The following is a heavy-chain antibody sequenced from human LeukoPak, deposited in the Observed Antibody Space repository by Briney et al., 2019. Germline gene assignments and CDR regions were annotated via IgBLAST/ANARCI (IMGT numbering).Heavy chain of an antibody. CDR2: INHSGST. D-gene: IGHD2-2*03. CDR1: GGSFSGYY. CDR3: ARGLDIVVVPAARSRYYYYGIDV. V-gene: IGHV4-34*01. Sequence: SETLSLTCAVYGGSFSGYYWSWIRQPPGKGLEWIGEINHSGSTNYNPSLKSRVTISVDTSKNQFSLRLSSVTAEDTAVYYCARGLDIVVVPAARSRYYYYGIDVWGQGTTVTVSS. J-gene: IGHJ6*02.